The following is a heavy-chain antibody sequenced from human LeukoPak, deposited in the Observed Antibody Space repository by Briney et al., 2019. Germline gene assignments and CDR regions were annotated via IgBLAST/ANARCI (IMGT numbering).Heavy chain of an antibody. D-gene: IGHD4-11*01. Sequence: GGSLRLSCAAPGFIFSDYYMDWVRQAPGKGLEWVGRSRNKANNYVTEYAASVTGRFTISRDASKNSLYLQMNSLKTEDTAMYYCTRYDYDNYSLWGRGTLVTVSS. CDR1: GFIFSDYY. CDR3: TRYDYDNYSL. CDR2: SRNKANNYVT. J-gene: IGHJ2*01. V-gene: IGHV3-72*01.